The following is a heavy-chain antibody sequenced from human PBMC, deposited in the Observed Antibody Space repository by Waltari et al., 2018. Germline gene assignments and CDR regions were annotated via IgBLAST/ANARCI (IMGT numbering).Heavy chain of an antibody. CDR2: IYPYNVNT. D-gene: IGHD3-16*01. V-gene: IGHV1-18*01. CDR1: GYIFSNYG. Sequence: QLVQSGAEVKKPGASVKVSCKASGYIFSNYGITWVRKAPGQGLEWMGLIYPYNVNTKYEQNFQGRVTMTTDTSTATAYMEIRSLRSDDTAIYYCARDDVDSSNFGGFWGQGTQVTVSS. J-gene: IGHJ4*02. CDR3: ARDDVDSSNFGGF.